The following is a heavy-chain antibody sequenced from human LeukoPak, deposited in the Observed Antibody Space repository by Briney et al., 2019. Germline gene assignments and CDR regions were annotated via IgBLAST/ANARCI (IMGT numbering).Heavy chain of an antibody. CDR2: INPNSGGT. J-gene: IGHJ4*02. V-gene: IGHV1-2*06. Sequence: ATVKLSCKASAYTFTGYYMHWVRRAPGQGLEWMGRINPNSGGTNYAQKFQGRVTMTRDTSISTAYMELSRLRSDDTAVYYCARDGGYGDYVRWGQGTLVTVSS. D-gene: IGHD4-17*01. CDR1: AYTFTGYY. CDR3: ARDGGYGDYVR.